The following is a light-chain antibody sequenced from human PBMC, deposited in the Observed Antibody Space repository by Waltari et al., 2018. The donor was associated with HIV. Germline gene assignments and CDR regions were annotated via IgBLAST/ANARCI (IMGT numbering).Light chain of an antibody. J-gene: IGLJ2*01. V-gene: IGLV3-1*01. CDR2: QDS. CDR3: QACDSSTAV. CDR1: NLGDKY. Sequence: SYELTQPPSVSVSPGQTARITCSGDNLGDKYACWYQQKPGQSPVLVIYQDSKRPSGIPVRFSGSSSGNTATLTISGTQAMDEADYYCQACDSSTAVFGGGTKLTVL.